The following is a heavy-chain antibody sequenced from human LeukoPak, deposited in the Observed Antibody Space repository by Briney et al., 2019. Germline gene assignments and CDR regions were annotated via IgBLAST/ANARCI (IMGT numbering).Heavy chain of an antibody. Sequence: ASVKVSFKASGYTFTGYYMHWVRQAPGQGLEWMGWINPNSGGTNYAQKFQGRVTMTRDTSISTAYMELSRLRSDDTAVYYCARDGYCSGGSCYDYWGQGTLVTVSS. CDR2: INPNSGGT. CDR3: ARDGYCSGGSCYDY. CDR1: GYTFTGYY. V-gene: IGHV1-2*02. J-gene: IGHJ4*02. D-gene: IGHD2-15*01.